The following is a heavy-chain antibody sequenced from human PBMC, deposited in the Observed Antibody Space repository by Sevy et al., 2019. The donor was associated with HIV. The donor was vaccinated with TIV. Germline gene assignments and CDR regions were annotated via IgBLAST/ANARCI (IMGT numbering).Heavy chain of an antibody. J-gene: IGHJ4*02. CDR3: AGDRPLDY. Sequence: GGSLRLSCAASGFTFSSYSMNWVHQAPGKGLEWVSSISSSSSYIYYADSVKGRFTISRDNAKNSLYLQMNSLRAEDTAGYYCAGDRPLDYWGQGTLVTVSS. CDR1: GFTFSSYS. V-gene: IGHV3-21*01. CDR2: ISSSSSYI.